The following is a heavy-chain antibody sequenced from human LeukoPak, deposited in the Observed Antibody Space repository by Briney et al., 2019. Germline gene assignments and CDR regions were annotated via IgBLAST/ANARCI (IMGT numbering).Heavy chain of an antibody. CDR2: INTVSGVT. CDR1: GFKFNNYE. CDR3: ARDSGTCVDYTCHHYYC. J-gene: IGHJ4*02. V-gene: IGHV3-48*03. D-gene: IGHD3-3*01. Sequence: GGSLRLSCAASGFKFNNYEMNWVRQAPGKGLEWISYINTVSGVTDYAESVKGRFTISRDNARNSLYLQLNSLRAEDTAVYYCARDSGTCVDYTCHHYYCCDQGTLVTVSS.